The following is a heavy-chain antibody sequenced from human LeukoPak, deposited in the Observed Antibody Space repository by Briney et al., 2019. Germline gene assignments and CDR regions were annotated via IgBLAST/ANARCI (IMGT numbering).Heavy chain of an antibody. J-gene: IGHJ4*02. V-gene: IGHV3-49*04. CDR2: IRSKAYGGTT. CDR1: GFTLGDYA. CDR3: TARRGGSRLDY. Sequence: GGSLRLSCTASGFTLGDYAMIWVRQAPGKGREGVGFIRSKAYGGTTEYAASVKGRFTISREDSNSVAYVQMNSLKTEGTAVYYCTARRGGSRLDYWGKGPLVTVSS. D-gene: IGHD1-26*01.